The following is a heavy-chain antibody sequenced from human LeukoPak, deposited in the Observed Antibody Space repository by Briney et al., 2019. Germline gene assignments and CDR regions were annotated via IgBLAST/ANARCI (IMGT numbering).Heavy chain of an antibody. D-gene: IGHD2-2*01. Sequence: GASVKVSCKASGYTFTGYLMHWVRQAPGQGLEWMGRINPNSGDTNYAQKFQGRGAMTRDTSISTAFMELTRLRSDDTAVYYCARDYCSSTSCLFDYWGQGTLVTVSS. V-gene: IGHV1-2*06. CDR2: INPNSGDT. CDR3: ARDYCSSTSCLFDY. CDR1: GYTFTGYL. J-gene: IGHJ4*02.